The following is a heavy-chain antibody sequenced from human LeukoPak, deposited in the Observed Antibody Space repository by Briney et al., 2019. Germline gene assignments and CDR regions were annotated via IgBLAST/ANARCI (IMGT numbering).Heavy chain of an antibody. Sequence: PGGPLGLPREASRFPFRIWGMHGARGPRAKGWVGGQFIRHDGSYQQYADSVKGRFTVSRDNSKDTVYLQMNSLRTEDTAVYYCAKNRDSSDYPRDFDYWGQGTLVTVSS. CDR1: RFPFRIWG. J-gene: IGHJ4*02. V-gene: IGHV3-30*02. D-gene: IGHD6-19*01. CDR2: IRHDGSYQ. CDR3: AKNRDSSDYPRDFDY.